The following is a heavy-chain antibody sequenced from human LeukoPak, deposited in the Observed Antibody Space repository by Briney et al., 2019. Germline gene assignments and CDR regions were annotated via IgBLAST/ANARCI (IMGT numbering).Heavy chain of an antibody. Sequence: SETLSLTCTVSGGSISSSSYYWGWIRQPPGKGLEWIGSIYYSGSTYYNPSLKSRVTISVDTSKNQFSLKLSSVTAADTAVYYCARDGVPEGAAVRGGFDYWGQGTLVTVSS. CDR1: GGSISSSSYY. D-gene: IGHD6-13*01. J-gene: IGHJ4*02. CDR2: IYYSGST. V-gene: IGHV4-39*07. CDR3: ARDGVPEGAAVRGGFDY.